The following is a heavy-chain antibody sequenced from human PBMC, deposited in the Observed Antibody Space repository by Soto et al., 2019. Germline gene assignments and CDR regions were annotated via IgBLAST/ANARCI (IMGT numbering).Heavy chain of an antibody. CDR2: IYPGDSDT. V-gene: IGHV5-51*01. J-gene: IGHJ6*02. CDR1: GYSFTSYW. CDR3: ARPSYYYYYGMDV. Sequence: GESVKISCKGSGYSFTSYWIGWVRQMPGKGPERMGIIYPGDSDTRYSPSFQGQVTISADKSISTAYLQWSSLKASDTAMYYCARPSYYYYYGMDVWGQGTTVTVSS.